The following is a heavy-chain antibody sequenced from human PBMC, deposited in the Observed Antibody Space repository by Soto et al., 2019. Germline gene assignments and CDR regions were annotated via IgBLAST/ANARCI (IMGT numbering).Heavy chain of an antibody. D-gene: IGHD3-10*01. CDR2: ITGGGGRGT. V-gene: IGHV3-23*01. CDR3: EKCHQNSGGSNGGMDV. Sequence: EVQLLESGGGLVQPGGSLRLSCAASGFTFSTYAMRWVRQAPGKGLEWVSSITGGGGRGTYYGDYVKGRFTITRDDSKETLYLQMASLRADDTAVYYCEKCHQNSGGSNGGMDVWGQGTTVNVSS. CDR1: GFTFSTYA. J-gene: IGHJ6*02.